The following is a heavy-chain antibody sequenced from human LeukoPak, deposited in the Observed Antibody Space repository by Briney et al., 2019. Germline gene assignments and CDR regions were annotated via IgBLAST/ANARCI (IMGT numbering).Heavy chain of an antibody. CDR1: GFTFSSYS. D-gene: IGHD6-19*01. Sequence: GGSLRLSCAASGFTFSSYSMNWVRQAPGKGLEWVSSISSSSSYIYYADSVKGRFTISRDNAKNSLYLQMNSLRAEDTAVYYCARDKAGSGWSFLFDYWGQGTLVTVSS. V-gene: IGHV3-21*01. CDR3: ARDKAGSGWSFLFDY. CDR2: ISSSSSYI. J-gene: IGHJ4*02.